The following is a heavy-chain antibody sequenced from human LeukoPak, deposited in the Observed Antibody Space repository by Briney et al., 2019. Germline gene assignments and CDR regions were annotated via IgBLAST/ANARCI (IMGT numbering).Heavy chain of an antibody. Sequence: PSETLSLTCTVSGGSISSSSYYWGWIRQPPGKGLEWIGSIYYSGSTYYNPSLKSRVTISVDTSKNQFSLKLSSVTAADTAVYYCARGFYYGSGSYYNGVWFDPWGQGTLVTVSS. J-gene: IGHJ5*02. CDR2: IYYSGST. V-gene: IGHV4-39*01. CDR1: GGSISSSSYY. D-gene: IGHD3-10*01. CDR3: ARGFYYGSGSYYNGVWFDP.